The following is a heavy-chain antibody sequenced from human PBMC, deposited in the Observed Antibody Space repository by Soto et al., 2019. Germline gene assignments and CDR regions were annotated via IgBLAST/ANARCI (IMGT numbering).Heavy chain of an antibody. CDR1: EYTFTSYT. Sequence: GASEKASSKASEYTFTSYTMHWVRQAPGQRLEWMGWINGGNGNTKYSQKFQGRVTITRDTSASTAYMELSSLRSDDTAVYYCARELQGLYYFDYWGQGTLVTVSS. D-gene: IGHD4-4*01. CDR3: ARELQGLYYFDY. V-gene: IGHV1-3*01. J-gene: IGHJ4*02. CDR2: INGGNGNT.